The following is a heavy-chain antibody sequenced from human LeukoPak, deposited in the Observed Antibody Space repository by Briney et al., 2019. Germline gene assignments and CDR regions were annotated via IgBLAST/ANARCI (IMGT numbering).Heavy chain of an antibody. Sequence: PGGSLRLSCAASGFTFSSYAMSWVRQAPGNGLEWVSAISGSGGSTYYADSVKGRFTISRDNSKNTLYLQMNSLRAEDTAVYYCAKGLQYYYDSSRYSHYWGQGTLVTVSS. CDR1: GFTFSSYA. V-gene: IGHV3-23*01. J-gene: IGHJ4*02. CDR3: AKGLQYYYDSSRYSHY. D-gene: IGHD3-22*01. CDR2: ISGSGGST.